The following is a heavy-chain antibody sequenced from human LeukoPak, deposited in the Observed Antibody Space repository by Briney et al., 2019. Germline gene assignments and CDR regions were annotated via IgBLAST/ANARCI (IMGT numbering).Heavy chain of an antibody. V-gene: IGHV3-53*01. CDR3: ATGVGATLDAFDI. CDR1: GFTFSSHG. CDR2: IYSGGGT. J-gene: IGHJ3*02. Sequence: GGSLRLSCAASGFTFSSHGMSWVRQAPGKGLEWVSVIYSGGGTYSADSVKGRFTISRDNSKNTLYLQMNSLRAEDTAVYYCATGVGATLDAFDIWGQGTMVTVSS. D-gene: IGHD1-26*01.